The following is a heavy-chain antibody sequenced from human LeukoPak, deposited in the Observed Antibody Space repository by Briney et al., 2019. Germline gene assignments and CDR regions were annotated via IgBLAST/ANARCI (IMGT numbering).Heavy chain of an antibody. Sequence: PSETLSLTCTVSGGSISTYYWSWIRQPAGKGLEWIGRISPSGSTNYNPSLKGRVTMSVDTSKSQFSLNLNSVTAADTALYYCARDAPGGIYYMDVWGKGTTVTVSS. CDR3: ARDAPGGIYYMDV. D-gene: IGHD1-14*01. J-gene: IGHJ6*03. V-gene: IGHV4-4*07. CDR2: ISPSGST. CDR1: GGSISTYY.